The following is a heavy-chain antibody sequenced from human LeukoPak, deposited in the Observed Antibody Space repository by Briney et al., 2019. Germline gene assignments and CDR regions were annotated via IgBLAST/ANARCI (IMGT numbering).Heavy chain of an antibody. Sequence: GASVKVSCRASGYPFTNYDINWVRQAPGQGLEWMGWMNPNSGNTGYAQKFQGRVTMTSDISISTAYMELSTLRSEDTAVYYCARGPPPYCNGDSCYSFLYFPHWGQGTVVTVSS. J-gene: IGHJ1*01. CDR2: MNPNSGNT. V-gene: IGHV1-8*01. CDR1: GYPFTNYD. D-gene: IGHD2-15*01. CDR3: ARGPPPYCNGDSCYSFLYFPH.